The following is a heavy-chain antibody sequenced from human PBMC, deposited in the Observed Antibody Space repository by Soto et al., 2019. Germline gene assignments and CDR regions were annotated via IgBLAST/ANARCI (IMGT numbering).Heavy chain of an antibody. CDR2: IYYSGTT. D-gene: IGHD1-26*01. J-gene: IGHJ4*02. CDR3: AGREIQGPIDY. CDR1: GYSISSSNW. V-gene: IGHV4-28*01. Sequence: QVQLQESGPGLVKPSDTLSLTCAVSGYSISSSNWWGWIRQPPGKGLEWIGYIYYSGTTYYNPSLTRRVTMSVATSRDQFSLQLTSVTAVDAAVYYCAGREIQGPIDYWGQGTLVTVSS.